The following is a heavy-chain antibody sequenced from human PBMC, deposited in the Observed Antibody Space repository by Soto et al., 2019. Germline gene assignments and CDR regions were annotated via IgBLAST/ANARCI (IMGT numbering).Heavy chain of an antibody. V-gene: IGHV4-59*01. CDR2: ISHSGNT. J-gene: IGHJ4*02. Sequence: SATLSLTCTVSGGSIISGYWSWIRQPPGKGLEWIGYISHSGNTNYNPSVKSRVTLSVDTPKNQFSLRLSSVTTADTAVYYCAGLRGYAGSPIDYWGQGTLVTVSS. D-gene: IGHD2-15*01. CDR3: AGLRGYAGSPIDY. CDR1: GGSIISGY.